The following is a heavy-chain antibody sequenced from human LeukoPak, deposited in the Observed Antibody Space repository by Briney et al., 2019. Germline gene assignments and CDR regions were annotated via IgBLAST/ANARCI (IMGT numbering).Heavy chain of an antibody. D-gene: IGHD4-17*01. CDR3: STGLHDYGDSNYYFDQ. CDR2: IRKKGYGETT. V-gene: IGHV3-49*03. Sequence: GVPLRLSCTASGFTFGDDAWSWLRQAPGKGLEWICFIRKKGYGETTDYAESVIGRFTISRDDAKSIAYLQMNRLKTEDTALYYCSTGLHDYGDSNYYFDQWGRGTLVTGSS. CDR1: GFTFGDDA. J-gene: IGHJ4*02.